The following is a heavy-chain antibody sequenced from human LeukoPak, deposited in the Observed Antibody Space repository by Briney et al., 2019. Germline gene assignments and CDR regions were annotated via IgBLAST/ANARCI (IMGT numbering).Heavy chain of an antibody. V-gene: IGHV3-30*04. CDR2: ISYDGSNK. J-gene: IGHJ6*02. CDR1: GFTFSSYA. CDR3: ALYGMDV. Sequence: GGSLRLSCAASGFTFSSYAMHWVRQAPGKGLEWVAVISYDGSNKYCADSVKGRFTISRDNSKNTLYLQMNSLRAEDTAVYYCALYGMDVWGQGTTVTVSS.